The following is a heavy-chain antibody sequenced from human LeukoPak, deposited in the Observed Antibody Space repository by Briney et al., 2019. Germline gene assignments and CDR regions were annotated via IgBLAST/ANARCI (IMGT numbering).Heavy chain of an antibody. CDR1: GGSISSYY. J-gene: IGHJ6*02. V-gene: IGHV4-59*01. Sequence: SETLSLTCTVSGGSISSYYWSWIRQPPGKGLEWIGYIYYSGSTNYNPSLKSRVTISVDTSKNQFSLKLSSVTAADTAVYYCARDGFDSSGWYHGMDVWSQGTTVTVSS. CDR3: ARDGFDSSGWYHGMDV. CDR2: IYYSGST. D-gene: IGHD6-19*01.